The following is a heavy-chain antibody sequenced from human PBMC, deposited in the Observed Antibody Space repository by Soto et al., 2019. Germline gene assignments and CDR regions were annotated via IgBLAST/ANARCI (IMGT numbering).Heavy chain of an antibody. V-gene: IGHV3-33*01. CDR2: IWYDGSKK. Sequence: GGSLRLSCTASGFSFRSYGMHWVRQAPGKGLEWVAVIWYDGSKKYYGDSVKGRFTISRDDSKSTVYLHMNSLRAEDTAVYYCARDTWGLDYWGHGAQVTVSS. J-gene: IGHJ4*01. CDR1: GFSFRSYG. D-gene: IGHD3-16*01. CDR3: ARDTWGLDY.